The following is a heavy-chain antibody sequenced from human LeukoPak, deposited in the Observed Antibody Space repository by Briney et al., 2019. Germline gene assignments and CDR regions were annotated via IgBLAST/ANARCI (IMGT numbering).Heavy chain of an antibody. J-gene: IGHJ4*02. D-gene: IGHD6-19*01. CDR3: ARGHSSGWYLVY. Sequence: ASVKVSCKASGYTFTSYDINWVRQATGQGLEWMGWISAYNGNTNYAQKLQGRVTMTTDTSTSTAYMELRSLRSDDTAVYYCARGHSSGWYLVYWGQGTLVTVSS. V-gene: IGHV1-18*01. CDR1: GYTFTSYD. CDR2: ISAYNGNT.